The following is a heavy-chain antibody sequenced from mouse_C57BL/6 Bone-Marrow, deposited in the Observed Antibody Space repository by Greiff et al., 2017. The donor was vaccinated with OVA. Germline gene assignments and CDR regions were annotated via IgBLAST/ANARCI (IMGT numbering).Heavy chain of an antibody. CDR3: ERVRDGSSCEDAMDY. Sequence: EVMLVESGGGLVKPGGSLKLSCAASGFTFSSYAMSWVRQTPEKRLEWVATISDGGSYTYYPDNVKGRFTISRDNAKNNLYLQMSHLKSEDTAMYYCERVRDGSSCEDAMDYGCKGTSVTVSS. CDR1: GFTFSSYA. D-gene: IGHD1-1*01. V-gene: IGHV5-4*03. CDR2: ISDGGSYT. J-gene: IGHJ4*01.